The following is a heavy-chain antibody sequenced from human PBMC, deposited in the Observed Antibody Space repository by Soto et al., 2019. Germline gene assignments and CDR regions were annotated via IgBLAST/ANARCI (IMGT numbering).Heavy chain of an antibody. D-gene: IGHD6-6*01. V-gene: IGHV2-5*01. CDR3: AHSPWGAAPDY. Sequence: QITLKESGPPLVKPTETLTLTCTVSGFPLSARGVGVGWIRQPPGKALEWLAIIYWNDDKRYSPSLKSRPTNTKDTSKNQVVLTMTNPDPVDTAKYYCAHSPWGAAPDYWGQGTLVTVSS. CDR1: GFPLSARGVG. CDR2: IYWNDDK. J-gene: IGHJ4*02.